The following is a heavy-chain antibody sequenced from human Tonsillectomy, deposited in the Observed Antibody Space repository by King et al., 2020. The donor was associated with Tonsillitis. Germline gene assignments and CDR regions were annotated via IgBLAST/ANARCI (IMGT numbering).Heavy chain of an antibody. CDR1: GFTFSSYS. D-gene: IGHD3-22*01. CDR3: ARDDYYDSSGYVTYYGMDV. Sequence: VQLVQSGGGLVKPGGSLRLSCAASGFTFSSYSMNWVRQAPGKGLEWVSSISSSSSYIYYADSVKGRFTISRDNAKNSLYLQMNSLRAEDTAVYYCARDDYYDSSGYVTYYGMDVWGQGTTVTVSS. J-gene: IGHJ6*02. CDR2: ISSSSSYI. V-gene: IGHV3-21*01.